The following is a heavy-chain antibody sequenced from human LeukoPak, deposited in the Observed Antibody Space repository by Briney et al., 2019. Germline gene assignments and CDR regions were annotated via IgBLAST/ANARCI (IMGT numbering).Heavy chain of an antibody. CDR1: GFTFGDYA. Sequence: PGRSLRLSCTASGFTFGDYAMSWVRQAPGKVLEWVGFIRSKAYGGTTEYAASVKGRFTISRDDSKSIAYLQMNSLKTEDTAVYYCTRDNLNDYVWGSYRPSLYYFDYWGQGTLVTVSS. CDR3: TRDNLNDYVWGSYRPSLYYFDY. D-gene: IGHD3-16*02. CDR2: IRSKAYGGTT. V-gene: IGHV3-49*04. J-gene: IGHJ4*02.